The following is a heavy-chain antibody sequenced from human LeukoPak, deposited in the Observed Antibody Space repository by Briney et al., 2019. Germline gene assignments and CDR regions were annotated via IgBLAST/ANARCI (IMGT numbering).Heavy chain of an antibody. Sequence: GGSLRLSYAASGFTFTSHWMSWVRQAPGKGLEWVAQIKQDGSEKYYVDSLKDRFTISRDNGKNSLHLQMNSLRAEDTAVYYCARVVDDTSVYRPFDYWGQGTLVTVSS. J-gene: IGHJ4*02. V-gene: IGHV3-7*01. CDR3: ARVVDDTSVYRPFDY. CDR1: GFTFTSHW. D-gene: IGHD3-22*01. CDR2: IKQDGSEK.